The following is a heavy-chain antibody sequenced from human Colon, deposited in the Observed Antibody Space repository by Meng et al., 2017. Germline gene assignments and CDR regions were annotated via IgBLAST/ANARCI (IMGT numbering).Heavy chain of an antibody. J-gene: IGHJ4*02. V-gene: IGHV4-4*02. CDR2: VFHTGGT. CDR3: ARGGDWGFDY. D-gene: IGHD3-16*01. Sequence: QVHRQEPGPGLVKPSETLALTCAVSGASITTRNWWNWVRQAPGKGLEWIGDVFHTGGTSYNPSLESRLTISVDRSKNQFYLNLRSVTAADTATYYCARGGDWGFDYWGPGTLVTVSS. CDR1: GASITTRNW.